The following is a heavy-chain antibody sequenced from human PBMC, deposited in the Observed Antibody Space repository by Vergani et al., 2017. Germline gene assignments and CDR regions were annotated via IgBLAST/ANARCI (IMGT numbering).Heavy chain of an antibody. J-gene: IGHJ4*02. D-gene: IGHD5-12*01. CDR3: TKGSRGYTGYFFDY. V-gene: IGHV3-23*01. CDR2: VSGSSATQ. Sequence: EVQLLESGGGLVQPGGSLRLSCEASGFSFPGYAMSWVRKAPGKGLEWVSSVSGSSATQYYADSVKGRFIISRDNSKNTLHLQMNSLRADDTAVYYCTKGSRGYTGYFFDYWGQGTLATVSS. CDR1: GFSFPGYA.